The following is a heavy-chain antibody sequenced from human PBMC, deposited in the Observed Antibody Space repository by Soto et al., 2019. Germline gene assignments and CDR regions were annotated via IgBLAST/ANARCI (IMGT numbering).Heavy chain of an antibody. CDR1: GGTFSSYT. V-gene: IGHV1-69*02. CDR3: ARGDLFGGSSSYYMDV. J-gene: IGHJ6*03. D-gene: IGHD2-15*01. Sequence: SVKVSCKASGGTFSSYTISWVRQAPGQGLEWMGRIIPILGIANYAQKFQGRVTITADKSTSTAYMELSSLRSEDTAVYYCARGDLFGGSSSYYMDVWGKGTTVTVSS. CDR2: IIPILGIA.